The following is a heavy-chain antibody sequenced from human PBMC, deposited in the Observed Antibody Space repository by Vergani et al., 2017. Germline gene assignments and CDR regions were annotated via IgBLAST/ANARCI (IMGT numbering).Heavy chain of an antibody. V-gene: IGHV1-8*01. CDR1: GYTFTSYD. CDR3: ARAKTGGKKLERPWFDP. Sequence: QVPLVPSGAAVKTPGASVTVSCKASGYTFTSYDINWVRQATGQGLEWMGWMNPNSGNTGYAQKFQGRVTMTRNTSISTAYMELSSLRSEDTAVYYCARAKTGGKKLERPWFDPWGQGTLVTVSS. D-gene: IGHD1-1*01. J-gene: IGHJ5*02. CDR2: MNPNSGNT.